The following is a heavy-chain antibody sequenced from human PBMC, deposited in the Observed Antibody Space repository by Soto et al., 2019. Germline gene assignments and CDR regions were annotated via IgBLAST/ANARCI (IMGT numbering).Heavy chain of an antibody. J-gene: IGHJ4*02. CDR3: ARASYDSSTYYLDY. D-gene: IGHD3-22*01. CDR1: GASISSGDYY. V-gene: IGHV4-30-4*01. CDR2: IYYSGST. Sequence: SETLSLTCTVSGASISSGDYYWTWIRQPPGKGLEWIGSIYYSGSTYYNPSLKSRVTTSVDTSNNQFSLKLSSVTAADTAVYYCARASYDSSTYYLDYWGQGTLVTVSS.